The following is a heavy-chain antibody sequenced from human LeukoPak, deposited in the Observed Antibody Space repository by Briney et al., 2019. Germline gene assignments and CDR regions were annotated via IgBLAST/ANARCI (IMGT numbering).Heavy chain of an antibody. CDR1: GFIFSRYE. Sequence: GGSLRLSCAASGFIFSRYEMNWVRQAPGRGLDWISYISRSGSTIYYADSVRGRLTISRDNGSSSLYLQMNSLRAEDTAIYYCARGPLSPALYFDSWGREPWSPSPQ. CDR2: ISRSGSTI. CDR3: ARGPLSPALYFDS. J-gene: IGHJ4*02. D-gene: IGHD3-3*02. V-gene: IGHV3-48*03.